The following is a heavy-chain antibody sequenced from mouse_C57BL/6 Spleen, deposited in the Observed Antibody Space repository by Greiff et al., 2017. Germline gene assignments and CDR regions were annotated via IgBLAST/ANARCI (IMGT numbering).Heavy chain of an antibody. CDR3: ARIPIYYYGSSQD. Sequence: DVHLVESGPGLVKPSQSLSLTCSVTGYSITSGYYWNWIRQCPGNKLEWMGYISYDGSNNYNPSLKNRISITRDTSKNQFFLKLNSVTTEDTATYYCARIPIYYYGSSQDWGQGTLVTVSA. J-gene: IGHJ3*01. CDR2: ISYDGSN. CDR1: GYSITSGYY. D-gene: IGHD1-1*01. V-gene: IGHV3-6*01.